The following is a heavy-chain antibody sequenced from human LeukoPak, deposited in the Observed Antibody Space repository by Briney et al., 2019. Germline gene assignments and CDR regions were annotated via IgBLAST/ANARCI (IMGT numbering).Heavy chain of an antibody. CDR1: GFTFSGHS. V-gene: IGHV3-23*01. CDR2: ISGSGGST. CDR3: AKGSSPITIFGVVIDY. J-gene: IGHJ4*02. Sequence: GGSLRLSCAASGFTFSGHSINWVRQAPGKGLEWVSAISGSGGSTYYADSVKGRFTISRDNSKNTLYLQMNSLRAEDTAVYYCAKGSSPITIFGVVIDYWGQGTLVTVSS. D-gene: IGHD3-3*01.